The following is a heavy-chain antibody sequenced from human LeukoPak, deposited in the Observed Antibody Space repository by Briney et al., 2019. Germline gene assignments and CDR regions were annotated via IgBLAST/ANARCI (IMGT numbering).Heavy chain of an antibody. J-gene: IGHJ4*02. CDR3: AKDSLYDYVWGSYRR. CDR2: ISYDGRNK. Sequence: GGSLRLSCAASGFTFSSYAMHWVRQAPGKGLEWVAVISYDGRNKYYVDSVKGRFTISRDNSKNTLYLQMNSLRAEDTAVYYCAKDSLYDYVWGSYRRWGQGTLVTVSS. D-gene: IGHD3-16*02. CDR1: GFTFSSYA. V-gene: IGHV3-30*04.